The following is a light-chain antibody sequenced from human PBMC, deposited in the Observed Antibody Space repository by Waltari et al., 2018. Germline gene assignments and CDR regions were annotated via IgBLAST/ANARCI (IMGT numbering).Light chain of an antibody. CDR1: QTVRRY. CDR2: DAS. J-gene: IGKJ2*01. V-gene: IGKV3-11*01. Sequence: SCRASQTVRRYLAWYQQRPGQTPVLLVFDASSRATGISAKFSGSGSGTDFTLTVSNLEPEDFAVYYCQQRSNWPYTFGQGTRVEIK. CDR3: QQRSNWPYT.